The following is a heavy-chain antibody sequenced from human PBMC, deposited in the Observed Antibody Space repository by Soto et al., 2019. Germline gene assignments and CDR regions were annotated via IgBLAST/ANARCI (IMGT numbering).Heavy chain of an antibody. Sequence: HVQLVESGGGVVQPGKSLRLACVASGFTFSNYGMHWVRQAPGEGLEWVAVISYDEDNIYYADSVKGRFTISRDNSKNTLYLQMNSLRPEDTAVYFCARSGTTVTTFWYFDLWGRGTLVTVSS. D-gene: IGHD4-17*01. CDR3: ARSGTTVTTFWYFDL. CDR1: GFTFSNYG. CDR2: ISYDEDNI. V-gene: IGHV3-30*03. J-gene: IGHJ2*01.